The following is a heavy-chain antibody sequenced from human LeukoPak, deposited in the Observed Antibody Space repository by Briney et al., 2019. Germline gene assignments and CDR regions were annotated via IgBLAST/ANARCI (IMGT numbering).Heavy chain of an antibody. CDR3: AKDGGLWVSAHWGDS. CDR2: ITTSDGNT. J-gene: IGHJ4*02. CDR1: GFTFSSYT. D-gene: IGHD7-27*01. Sequence: GGSLRLSCAASGFTFSSYTMNWVRQAPGKGLEWVSTITTSDGNTYYADSVKGRFTVSRDNSKNTLFLQMNSLRAEDTAVYYCAKDGGLWVSAHWGDSWGRGTLVTVSS. V-gene: IGHV3-23*01.